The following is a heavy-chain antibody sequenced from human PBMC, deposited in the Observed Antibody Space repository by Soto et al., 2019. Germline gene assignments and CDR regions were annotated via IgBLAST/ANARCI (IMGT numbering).Heavy chain of an antibody. CDR3: ARNFVWYFDL. CDR1: GFTFSSYG. V-gene: IGHV3-33*01. CDR2: IWYDGSNK. J-gene: IGHJ2*01. Sequence: QMQLVESGGGVVQPGRSLTLSCAASGFTFSSYGMHWVRQAPGKGLEWVAIIWYDGSNKYYGDSVKGRFTISRDNSKNMVYLQMSSLRADDTAVYYCARNFVWYFDLWGRGTLVTVSS. D-gene: IGHD3-9*01.